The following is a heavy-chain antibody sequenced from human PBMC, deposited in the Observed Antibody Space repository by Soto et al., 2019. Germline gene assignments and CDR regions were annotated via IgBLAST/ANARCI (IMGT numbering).Heavy chain of an antibody. CDR3: AKSGRKQLVRSNWFDL. D-gene: IGHD6-13*01. V-gene: IGHV4-34*12. J-gene: IGHJ5*02. CDR1: GGSFSTYY. CDR2: IIHSGST. Sequence: PSETLSLTCAVYGGSFSTYYWSWIRQPPGKGLEWIGEIIHSGSTNYNPSLKSRVTISVDTSKNQFSLKLSSVTAADTAIYYCAKSGRKQLVRSNWFDLWGQGTLVTVYS.